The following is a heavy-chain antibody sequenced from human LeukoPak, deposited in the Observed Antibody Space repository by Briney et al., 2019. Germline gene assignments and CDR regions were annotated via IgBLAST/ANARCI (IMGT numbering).Heavy chain of an antibody. CDR3: ASQAEYYDSSGYLKLDPFDY. Sequence: SETLSLTCTVSGGSIGRSSYYWGWIRQPPGKGLEWIGSIYYSGSTYYNPSLKSRVTISVDTSKNQFSLKLRSVTAADTAVYYCASQAEYYDSSGYLKLDPFDYWGQGTLVTVSS. CDR2: IYYSGST. CDR1: GGSIGRSSYY. V-gene: IGHV4-39*01. D-gene: IGHD3-22*01. J-gene: IGHJ4*02.